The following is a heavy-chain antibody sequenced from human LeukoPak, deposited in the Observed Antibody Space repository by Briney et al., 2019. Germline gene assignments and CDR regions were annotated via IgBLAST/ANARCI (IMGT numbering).Heavy chain of an antibody. J-gene: IGHJ5*02. Sequence: GGSLRLSCEASGFSFSSYGMTWVRQAPGKGLEWVSCTSGRGGEIHYADSVKGRFTISRDNSKNTVYLQMNSLRDEDTAVFYCAKGGPFSTSSQKYFDPWGQGSLVIVS. CDR1: GFSFSSYG. V-gene: IGHV3-23*01. CDR3: AKGGPFSTSSQKYFDP. D-gene: IGHD6-6*01. CDR2: TSGRGGEI.